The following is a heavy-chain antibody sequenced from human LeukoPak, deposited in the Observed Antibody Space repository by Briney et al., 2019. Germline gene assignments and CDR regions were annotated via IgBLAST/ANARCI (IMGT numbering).Heavy chain of an antibody. V-gene: IGHV3-30*02. CDR2: IRYDGSNK. CDR1: GFTFSSYG. Sequence: QPGGSLRLSCAASGFTFSSYGMHWVRQAPGKGPEWVAFIRYDGSNKYYADSVKGRFTISRDNSKNTLYLQMNSLRAEDTAVYYCAKNRVTKYDSSGYYSDYWGQGTLVTVSS. D-gene: IGHD3-22*01. J-gene: IGHJ4*02. CDR3: AKNRVTKYDSSGYYSDY.